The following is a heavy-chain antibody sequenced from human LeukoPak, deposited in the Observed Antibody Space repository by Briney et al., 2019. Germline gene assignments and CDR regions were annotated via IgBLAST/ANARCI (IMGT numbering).Heavy chain of an antibody. CDR2: I. CDR1: GFTVSSNY. CDR3: ARRVPSYWCFDL. D-gene: IGHD3-10*01. Sequence: PGGSLRLSCAASGFTVSSNYMSWVRQAPGKGLERVSVISVKGRFTISRDNSKNTLYLQMNSLRPEDTAVYYCARRVPSYWCFDLWGRGTLVTVSS. V-gene: IGHV3-66*02. J-gene: IGHJ2*01.